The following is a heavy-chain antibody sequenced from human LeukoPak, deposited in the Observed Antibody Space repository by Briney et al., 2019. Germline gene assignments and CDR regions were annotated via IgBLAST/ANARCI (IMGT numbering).Heavy chain of an antibody. V-gene: IGHV4-34*01. CDR2: INHSGST. Sequence: SETLSLTCAVYGGSFSGYYWSWIRQPPGKGLEWIGEINHSGSTNYNPSLKSRVTMSVDTSKNQFSLKLSSVTAADTAVYYCARTSHYGPFDYWGQGTLVTVSS. D-gene: IGHD3-16*01. CDR3: ARTSHYGPFDY. CDR1: GGSFSGYY. J-gene: IGHJ4*02.